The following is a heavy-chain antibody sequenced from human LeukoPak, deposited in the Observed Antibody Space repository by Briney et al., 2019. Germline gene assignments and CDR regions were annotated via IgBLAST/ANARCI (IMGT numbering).Heavy chain of an antibody. CDR3: AKDIATGNRLYYFDY. CDR1: GFTFHDYA. V-gene: IGHV3-9*01. D-gene: IGHD1-14*01. CDR2: ISWNSGSI. Sequence: GGSLRLSCAASGFTFHDYAMHWVRRAPGKGLEWVSGISWNSGSIGYADSVKGRFTISRDNAKNSLYLQMNSLRAEDTALYYCAKDIATGNRLYYFDYWGQGTLVTVSS. J-gene: IGHJ4*02.